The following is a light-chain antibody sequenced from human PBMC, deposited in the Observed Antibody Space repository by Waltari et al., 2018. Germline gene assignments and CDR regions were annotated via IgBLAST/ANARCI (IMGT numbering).Light chain of an antibody. CDR1: SSDVGAYNS. J-gene: IGLJ1*01. CDR2: EVS. V-gene: IGLV2-14*01. Sequence: QSALTQPASVSGSPGQSITISCTGTSSDVGAYNSVPWYQQHPGKVPKLMIYEVSNRPSGVSNRFSGSKSGNTASLTISGLQAEDEADYYCSSYTSSSTYVFGTGTSVTVL. CDR3: SSYTSSSTYV.